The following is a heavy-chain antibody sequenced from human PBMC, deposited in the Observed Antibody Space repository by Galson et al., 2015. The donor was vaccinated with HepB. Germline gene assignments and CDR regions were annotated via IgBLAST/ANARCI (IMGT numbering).Heavy chain of an antibody. D-gene: IGHD3-22*01. CDR1: GFTYSSYG. V-gene: IGHV3-33*01. CDR3: ARGGYYYDSSGYSPL. Sequence: SLRLSCAASGFTYSSYGMHWVRQAPGKGLEWVAVIWYDGSNKCYADSVKGRFTISRDNSKNTLYLQMNSLRAEDTAVYYCARGGYYYDSSGYSPLGGQGTLVTVSS. CDR2: IWYDGSNK. J-gene: IGHJ4*02.